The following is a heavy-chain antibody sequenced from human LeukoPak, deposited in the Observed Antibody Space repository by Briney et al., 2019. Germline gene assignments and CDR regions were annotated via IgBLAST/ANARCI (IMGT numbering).Heavy chain of an antibody. Sequence: ASVKVSCKASGGTFSSYAISWVRQAPGQGLEWMGWISGYNGNTNFAQKLQGRVTLATDTSTSTAYMELRSLRSDDTAVYYCARTGYGGNFFDYWGQGTLVTVSS. J-gene: IGHJ4*02. D-gene: IGHD4-23*01. CDR2: ISGYNGNT. CDR1: GGTFSSYA. V-gene: IGHV1-18*01. CDR3: ARTGYGGNFFDY.